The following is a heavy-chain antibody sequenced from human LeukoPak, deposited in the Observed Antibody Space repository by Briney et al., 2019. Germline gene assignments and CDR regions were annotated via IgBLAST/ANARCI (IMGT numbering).Heavy chain of an antibody. CDR2: IFHTGTT. Sequence: MTSETLSLTCAVSGTSISNNNWWNWVRQPPGKGLEWVGDIFHTGTTNYNSSLKSRVTISLDKSKNQFSLKLTSVTAADTAIYCAVLEGYYSGSGNYSWGQGTLVTVSS. J-gene: IGHJ4*02. D-gene: IGHD3-10*01. V-gene: IGHV4-4*02. CDR3: VLEGYYSGSGNYS. CDR1: GTSISNNNW.